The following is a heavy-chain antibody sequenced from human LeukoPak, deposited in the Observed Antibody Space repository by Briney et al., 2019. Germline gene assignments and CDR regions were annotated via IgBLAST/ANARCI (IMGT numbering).Heavy chain of an antibody. V-gene: IGHV4-61*01. Sequence: SETLSLTCTVSDGSVSSGRYYWSWIRQPPGKGLEWIGYIYYSGSTRFNPSLKSRVTISVDTSKNQFSLKLRSVTTADTAVYYCARDHGDYVPSYGMDVWGQGTTVTVSS. D-gene: IGHD4-17*01. CDR1: DGSVSSGRYY. CDR2: IYYSGST. J-gene: IGHJ6*02. CDR3: ARDHGDYVPSYGMDV.